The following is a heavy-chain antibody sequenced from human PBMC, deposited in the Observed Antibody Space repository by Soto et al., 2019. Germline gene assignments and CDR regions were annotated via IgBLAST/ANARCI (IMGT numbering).Heavy chain of an antibody. Sequence: SETLSLTCTVSGGSISGSSYYWGWIRQPPGKGLEWIGSIYYSGSTYYNPSLKSRVTISVDTSKNQFSLKLSSVTAADTAVYYCARLFPVLVDYWGQGTLVTVSS. J-gene: IGHJ4*02. CDR2: IYYSGST. CDR3: ARLFPVLVDY. CDR1: GGSISGSSYY. V-gene: IGHV4-39*01.